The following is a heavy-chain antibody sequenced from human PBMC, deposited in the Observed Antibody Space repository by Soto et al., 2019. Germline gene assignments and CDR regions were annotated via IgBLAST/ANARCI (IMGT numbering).Heavy chain of an antibody. CDR1: GFTFSSYA. J-gene: IGHJ4*02. CDR3: AKAIVIVPASSPVGYFDY. V-gene: IGHV3-23*01. CDR2: IGGSDGGT. D-gene: IGHD2-2*01. Sequence: EVQLLESGGGLVQPGGSLRLSCAASGFTFSSYAMSWVRQAPGKRLEWVSAIGGSDGGTYYADSVKGRFSISRDNSKNMLYVQMNSLRAEDTAVYYCAKAIVIVPASSPVGYFDYWGQGALVTVSS.